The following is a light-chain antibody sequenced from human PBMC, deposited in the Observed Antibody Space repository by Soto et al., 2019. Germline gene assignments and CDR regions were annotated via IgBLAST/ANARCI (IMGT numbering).Light chain of an antibody. J-gene: IGKJ3*01. Sequence: EIVLTQSPGTLSLSPGERATLSCRASQGVSSTYLAWYQQKPGQAPRLLIFGASNRATGIPDRFSASGSGTDFTLTISRLEPEDFAVYYCQQYGSSPPFTFGPRTKVDIK. CDR3: QQYGSSPPFT. CDR1: QGVSSTY. CDR2: GAS. V-gene: IGKV3-20*01.